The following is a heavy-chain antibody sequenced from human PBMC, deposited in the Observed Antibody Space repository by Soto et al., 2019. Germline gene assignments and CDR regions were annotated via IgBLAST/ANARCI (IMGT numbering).Heavy chain of an antibody. CDR1: GFTFSSYN. CDR2: TSSLSTYR. D-gene: IGHD3-22*01. V-gene: IGHV3-21*01. Sequence: GGSLRLSCAASGFTFSSYNMNWVRQAPGKGLEWVSSTSSLSTYRNYADSVKGRFTISRDNDKNSLYLQMDSLRAEDTAVYYCARDPPLSSIVVVGVDNFWGQGTLVTVSS. CDR3: ARDPPLSSIVVVGVDNF. J-gene: IGHJ4*02.